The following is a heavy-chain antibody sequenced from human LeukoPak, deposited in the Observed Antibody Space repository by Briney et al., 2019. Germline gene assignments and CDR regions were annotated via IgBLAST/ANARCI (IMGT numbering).Heavy chain of an antibody. CDR3: ARTYGDYIFSPFDI. Sequence: GGSLRLSCAASGFTFSSYEMNWVRQAPGKGLEWVSYISNSGSTIYYADSVQGRFTISRDNAKNSLYLQMNSLRAEDTAVYYCARTYGDYIFSPFDIWGQGTMVTVSS. CDR2: ISNSGSTI. V-gene: IGHV3-48*03. CDR1: GFTFSSYE. D-gene: IGHD4-17*01. J-gene: IGHJ3*02.